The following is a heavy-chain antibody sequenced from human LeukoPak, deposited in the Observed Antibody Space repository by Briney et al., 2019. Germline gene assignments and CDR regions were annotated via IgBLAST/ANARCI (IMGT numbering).Heavy chain of an antibody. D-gene: IGHD1-26*01. J-gene: IGHJ4*02. CDR1: GFTVSSNY. V-gene: IGHV3-66*01. Sequence: GSLRLSCAASGFTVSSNYMSWVRQAPGKGLEWVSVIYSCGSTYYADSVKGRFTISRDNSKNTLYLQMNSLRAEDTAVYYCAKGDQWGYFDYWGQGTLVTVSS. CDR3: AKGDQWGYFDY. CDR2: IYSCGST.